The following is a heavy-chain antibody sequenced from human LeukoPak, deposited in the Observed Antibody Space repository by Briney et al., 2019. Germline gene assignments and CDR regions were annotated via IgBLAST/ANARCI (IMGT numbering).Heavy chain of an antibody. D-gene: IGHD5-12*01. J-gene: IGHJ4*02. CDR2: IGGSGGST. V-gene: IGHV3-23*01. CDR1: GFTFNDYA. CDR3: AKERGIYSGYDYFDY. Sequence: GGSLRLSCAASGFTFNDYAMSWVRQYPGKGLEWVSAIGGSGGSTYYADSVKGRFTISRDNSKNTLYLRMNSLRAEDTALYYCAKERGIYSGYDYFDYWGQGTLVTVSS.